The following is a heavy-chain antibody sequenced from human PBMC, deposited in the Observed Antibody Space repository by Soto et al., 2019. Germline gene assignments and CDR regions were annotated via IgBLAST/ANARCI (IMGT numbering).Heavy chain of an antibody. V-gene: IGHV3-53*01. CDR3: ASPPTYSPDAFDI. Sequence: GSLRLSCAASGFTVSSNYMSWVRQAPGKGLEWVSVIYSGGSTYYADSVKGRFTISRDNSKNTLYLQMNSLRAEDTAVYYCASPPTYSPDAFDIWGQGTMVTVSS. D-gene: IGHD2-21*01. J-gene: IGHJ3*02. CDR1: GFTVSSNY. CDR2: IYSGGST.